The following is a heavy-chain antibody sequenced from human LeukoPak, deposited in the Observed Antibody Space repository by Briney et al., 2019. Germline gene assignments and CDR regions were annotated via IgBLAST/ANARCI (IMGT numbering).Heavy chain of an antibody. Sequence: GGSLRLSCAASGFTFSSYGMHWVRQAPGKGLEWVAVISYDGSNKYYADSVKGRFTISRDNSKNTLYLQMNSLRAEDTAVYYCAKLWVGYYFDYWGQGTLVTVSS. CDR1: GFTFSSYG. V-gene: IGHV3-30*18. CDR3: AKLWVGYYFDY. D-gene: IGHD1-26*01. J-gene: IGHJ4*02. CDR2: ISYDGSNK.